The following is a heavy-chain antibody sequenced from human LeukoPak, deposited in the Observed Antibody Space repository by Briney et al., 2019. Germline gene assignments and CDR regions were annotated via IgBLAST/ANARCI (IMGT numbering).Heavy chain of an antibody. CDR2: IDTANGNT. D-gene: IGHD5-18*01. J-gene: IGHJ6*02. CDR3: ARGVGYNYGLYYQYGMDV. CDR1: GYTFTRHV. V-gene: IGHV1-3*04. Sequence: ASVKVSCKASGYTFTRHVIHWVRQAPGPRLDWMGWIDTANGNTQNSQNFQGRVTITRDTSASTAYMELSSLRSEDTAVYYCARGVGYNYGLYYQYGMDVWGQGTTVTVSS.